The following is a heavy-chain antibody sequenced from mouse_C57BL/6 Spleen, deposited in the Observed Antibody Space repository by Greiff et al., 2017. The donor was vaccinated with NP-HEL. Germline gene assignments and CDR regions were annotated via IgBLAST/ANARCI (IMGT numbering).Heavy chain of an antibody. D-gene: IGHD1-1*01. V-gene: IGHV1-52*01. CDR1: GYTFTSYW. J-gene: IGHJ2*01. CDR3: ARTTVVAYYFDY. Sequence: VKLQQPGAELVRPGSSVKLSCKASGYTFTSYWMHWVKQRPIQGLEWIGNIDPSDSETHYNQKFKDKATLTVDKSSSTAYMQLSSLTSEDSAVYYCARTTVVAYYFDYWGQGTTLTVSS. CDR2: IDPSDSET.